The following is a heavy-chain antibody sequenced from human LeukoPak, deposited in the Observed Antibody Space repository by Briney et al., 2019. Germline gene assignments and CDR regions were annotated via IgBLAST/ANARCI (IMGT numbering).Heavy chain of an antibody. CDR2: IYYSGST. D-gene: IGHD6-13*01. CDR3: AREIFGSSSWYEDY. CDR1: GGSISSYY. Sequence: SETLSLTCTVSGGSISSYYWSWIRQPPGKGLEWIGYIYYSGSTNYNPSLKSRVTISVDTSKNQFSLKLSSVTAADTAVYNCAREIFGSSSWYEDYWGHETLLTVSP. V-gene: IGHV4-59*12. J-gene: IGHJ4*01.